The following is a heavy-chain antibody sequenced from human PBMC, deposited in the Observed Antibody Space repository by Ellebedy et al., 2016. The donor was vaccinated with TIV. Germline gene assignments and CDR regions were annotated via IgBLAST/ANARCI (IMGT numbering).Heavy chain of an antibody. CDR3: ARTMKREGVVVIAATRRAFEI. CDR2: VSHRWST. Sequence: MPSETLSLTCSVSGASINNNSYYWGWIRQPPGKRLEWIGSVSHRWSTFYNPSLKSRLTISVDTSKNQLSLKLNSVTVEDTDVYYCARTMKREGVVVIAATRRAFEIWGQGTMVTVSS. V-gene: IGHV4-39*01. J-gene: IGHJ3*02. CDR1: GASINNNSYY. D-gene: IGHD2-15*01.